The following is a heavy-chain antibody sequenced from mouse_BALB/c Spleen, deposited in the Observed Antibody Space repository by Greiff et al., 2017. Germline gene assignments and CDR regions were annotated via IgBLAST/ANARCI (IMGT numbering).Heavy chain of an antibody. CDR1: GFTFSDYY. D-gene: IGHD2-14*01. CDR3: ARDSYRYDGDYYAMDY. J-gene: IGHJ4*01. CDR2: ISDGGSYT. V-gene: IGHV5-4*02. Sequence: EVQVVESGGGLVKPGGSLKLSCAASGFTFSDYYMYWVRQTPEKRLEWVATISDGGSYTYYPDSVKGRFTISRDNAKNNLYLQMSSLKSEDTAMYYCARDSYRYDGDYYAMDYWGQGTSVTVSA.